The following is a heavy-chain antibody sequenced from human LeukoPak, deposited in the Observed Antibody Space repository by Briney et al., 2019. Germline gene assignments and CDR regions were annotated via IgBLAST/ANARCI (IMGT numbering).Heavy chain of an antibody. D-gene: IGHD3-3*01. V-gene: IGHV4-31*03. Sequence: PSQTLSLTCTVSGGSISSGGYYWSWIRQHPGKGLEWIGYIYYSGSTYYNPSLKSRVTISVDTSKNQFSLKLSSVTAADTAVYYCARSYYDFWSGLVPYYYYGMDVWGQGTTVTVSS. CDR2: IYYSGST. CDR1: GGSISSGGYY. CDR3: ARSYYDFWSGLVPYYYYGMDV. J-gene: IGHJ6*02.